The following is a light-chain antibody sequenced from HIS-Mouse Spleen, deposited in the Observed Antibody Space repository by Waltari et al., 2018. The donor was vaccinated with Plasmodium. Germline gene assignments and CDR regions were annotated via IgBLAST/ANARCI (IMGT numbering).Light chain of an antibody. V-gene: IGKV1-39*01. J-gene: IGKJ4*01. CDR2: AAF. Sequence: DIQMTQSPPPLSASVGDRVTITCHASQSISSYLNWYQQKPGKAPNLRIYAAFSLQSGVPSRFSGSGSGTDFTLTISSLQPEDFATYYCQQSYSTPPTFGGGTKVEIK. CDR3: QQSYSTPPT. CDR1: QSISSY.